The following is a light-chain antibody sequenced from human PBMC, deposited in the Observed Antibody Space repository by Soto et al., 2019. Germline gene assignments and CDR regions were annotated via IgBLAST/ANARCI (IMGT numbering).Light chain of an antibody. CDR2: DVS. Sequence: QPVLTRPASVAGAPGKSVTISCPGTSSDVGGYNYVSWYQHHPGKAPKLMIYDVSNRPSGVSNRFSGSKSGNTASLIISGLQAEDEADYYCSSYTSSSTLSTYVFGTGTKVTVL. V-gene: IGLV2-14*03. CDR3: SSYTSSSTLSTYV. J-gene: IGLJ1*01. CDR1: SSDVGGYNY.